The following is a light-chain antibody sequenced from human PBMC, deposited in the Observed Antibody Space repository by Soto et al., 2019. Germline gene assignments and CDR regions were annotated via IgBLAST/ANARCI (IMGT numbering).Light chain of an antibody. V-gene: IGKV1-5*03. CDR1: QSTSRW. J-gene: IGKJ1*01. Sequence: DIQMTQSPSTLSASVGDRVTITCRASQSTSRWVAWYQQKPGKAPNLLIYKASSLESGVPSRFSGSGSGTEFTLTISSLQSDDFATYYCQQYNTYPWTFGQGTKVDIK. CDR2: KAS. CDR3: QQYNTYPWT.